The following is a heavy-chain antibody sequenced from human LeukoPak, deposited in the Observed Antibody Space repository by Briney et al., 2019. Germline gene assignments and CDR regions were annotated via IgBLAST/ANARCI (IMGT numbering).Heavy chain of an antibody. CDR1: GGSISSSSYY. CDR2: IYHSGST. V-gene: IGHV4-39*07. D-gene: IGHD3-3*01. CDR3: ARAHYDFWSGYPRDAFDI. J-gene: IGHJ3*02. Sequence: PSETLSLTCTVSGGSISSSSYYWGWIRQPPGKGLEWIGYIYHSGSTYYNPPLKSRVTISVDRSKNQFSLKLSSVTAADTAVYYCARAHYDFWSGYPRDAFDIWGQGTMVTVSS.